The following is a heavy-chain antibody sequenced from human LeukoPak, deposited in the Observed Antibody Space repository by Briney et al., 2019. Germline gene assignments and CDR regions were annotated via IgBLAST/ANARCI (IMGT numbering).Heavy chain of an antibody. Sequence: PSETLSLTCTVSGGSTSSYYWSWIRQPPGKGLEWIGYIYYNADTNYNPSLKSRVTISVDTSKNQFSLKLTSVTAADTAVYYCARDYGGKFDYWGQGTLVTVSS. J-gene: IGHJ4*02. D-gene: IGHD4-23*01. CDR1: GGSTSSYY. CDR3: ARDYGGKFDY. CDR2: IYYNADT. V-gene: IGHV4-59*01.